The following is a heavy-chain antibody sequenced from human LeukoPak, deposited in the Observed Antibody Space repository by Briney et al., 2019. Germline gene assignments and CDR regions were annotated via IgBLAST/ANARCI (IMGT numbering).Heavy chain of an antibody. CDR2: ISGSGDTT. J-gene: IGHJ4*02. V-gene: IGHV3-23*01. Sequence: PGGSLRLSCVASGFTFTYYAMSWVRLAPGTGLEWVSTISGSGDTTYYADSVRGRFTVSRDNSKNTLYLQMNSLRAENTAVYYCARTPQKHCSSTTCYPDYWGQGTLVTVSS. CDR1: GFTFTYYA. D-gene: IGHD2-2*01. CDR3: ARTPQKHCSSTTCYPDY.